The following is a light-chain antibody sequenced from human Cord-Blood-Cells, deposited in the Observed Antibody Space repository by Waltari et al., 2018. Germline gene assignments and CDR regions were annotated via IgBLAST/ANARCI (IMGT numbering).Light chain of an antibody. Sequence: QSVLTQPPSVSGAPGQRVTISCTGSSSNIGAGYDLHWYQRLPGTAPKLLIYGNSNRPSGVPDRFSGSKSGTSASLAITGLQAEDEADYYCQSYDSSLSGYVFGTGTKVTVL. V-gene: IGLV1-40*01. CDR1: SSNIGAGYD. CDR3: QSYDSSLSGYV. J-gene: IGLJ1*01. CDR2: GNS.